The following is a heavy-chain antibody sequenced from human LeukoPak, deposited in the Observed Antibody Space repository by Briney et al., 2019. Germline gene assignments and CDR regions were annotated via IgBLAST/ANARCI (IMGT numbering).Heavy chain of an antibody. Sequence: PGGSLRLSCAASGFTFNYYAMSWVRQAPGKGLEWVSAISGSGGSTYSADSVKGRFTISRDDAKNTLYLQMNSLRPEDTALYYCAREAPAYGERYFVSWGQGTLVTVSS. CDR3: AREAPAYGERYFVS. J-gene: IGHJ4*02. V-gene: IGHV3-23*01. CDR1: GFTFNYYA. D-gene: IGHD2-21*01. CDR2: ISGSGGST.